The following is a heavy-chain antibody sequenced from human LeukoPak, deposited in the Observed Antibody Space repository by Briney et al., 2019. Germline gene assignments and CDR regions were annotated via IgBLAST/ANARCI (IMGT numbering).Heavy chain of an antibody. CDR2: ISGSGGTT. CDR1: GFSFSSYA. D-gene: IGHD3-16*02. CDR3: ARGGVSYRLDH. Sequence: PGGSLRLSCAVSGFSFSSYAMSWVRQAPGKGLEWVSGISGSGGTTFYADSVKGRFTISRDNSKNTLHLQLDSLRAEDTAKYYCARGGVSYRLDHWGQGTLDTVSS. V-gene: IGHV3-23*01. J-gene: IGHJ4*02.